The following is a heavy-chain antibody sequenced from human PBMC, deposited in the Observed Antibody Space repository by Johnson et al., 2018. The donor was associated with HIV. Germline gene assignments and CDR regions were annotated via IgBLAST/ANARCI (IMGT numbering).Heavy chain of an antibody. J-gene: IGHJ3*02. CDR2: IGTAGDT. D-gene: IGHD3-22*01. V-gene: IGHV3-13*01. CDR1: GFTFSSYD. CDR3: ARLYDSSGYGAFDI. Sequence: AASGFTFSSYDMHWVRQATGKGLEWVSAIGTAGDTYYPGSVKGRFTISRDNSKNTLYLQMNSLRADDTAVYYCARLYDSSGYGAFDIWGQGTMVTVSS.